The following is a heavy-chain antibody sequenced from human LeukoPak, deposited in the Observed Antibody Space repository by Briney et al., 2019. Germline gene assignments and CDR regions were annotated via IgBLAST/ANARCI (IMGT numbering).Heavy chain of an antibody. CDR3: ARGLENSWYTTGALAAY. J-gene: IGHJ4*02. D-gene: IGHD6-13*01. CDR1: GYTFTNYD. V-gene: IGHV1-8*01. Sequence: ASVKVSCKTSGYTFTNYDTIWVRQAPGQGLEWMGWMNPNSGNTVHEQKFQGRVAMTRNTSISTAHLEMTSLRSEDTAVYFCARGLENSWYTTGALAAYWGQGTLVTASS. CDR2: MNPNSGNT.